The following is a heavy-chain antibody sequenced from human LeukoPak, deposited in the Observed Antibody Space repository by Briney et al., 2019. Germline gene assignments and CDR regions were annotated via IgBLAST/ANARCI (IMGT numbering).Heavy chain of an antibody. CDR1: GFTFSNYG. D-gene: IGHD3/OR15-3a*01. CDR3: AKDRLGMVFHPLPDY. J-gene: IGHJ4*02. Sequence: GGSLRLSCAASGFTFSNYGMHWVRQAPGKGLEWVAVISYDGSNKYYADSVKGRFTISRDNSKNTLYLQMNSLRAEDTAVYYCAKDRLGMVFHPLPDYWGQGTLVTVSS. CDR2: ISYDGSNK. V-gene: IGHV3-30*18.